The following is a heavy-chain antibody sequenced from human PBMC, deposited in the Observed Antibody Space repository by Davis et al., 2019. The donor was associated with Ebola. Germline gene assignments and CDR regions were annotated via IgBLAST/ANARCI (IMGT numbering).Heavy chain of an antibody. CDR3: ARRVGARSGFDS. CDR2: LNAGNGNT. V-gene: IGHV1-3*01. D-gene: IGHD1-26*01. Sequence: AASVKVSCKASGYIFTSYAIHWVRQAPGQRLEWMGWLNAGNGNTKYSQKFQGRVTITRDTSASTAYMGLSSLRSDDTAVYYCARRVGARSGFDSWGQGSLVTVSS. CDR1: GYIFTSYA. J-gene: IGHJ4*02.